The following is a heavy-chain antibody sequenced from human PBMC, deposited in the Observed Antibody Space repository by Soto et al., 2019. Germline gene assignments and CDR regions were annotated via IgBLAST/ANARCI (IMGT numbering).Heavy chain of an antibody. Sequence: GGSLRLSCAASGFTFSSYAMSWVRQAPGKGLEWVSAISGSGGSTYYADSVKGRFTISRDNSKNTLYLQMNSLRAEDTAVYYCAKAPRWIQLWFEYYFDYWGQGTLVTVSS. V-gene: IGHV3-23*01. CDR2: ISGSGGST. CDR1: GFTFSSYA. J-gene: IGHJ4*02. D-gene: IGHD5-18*01. CDR3: AKAPRWIQLWFEYYFDY.